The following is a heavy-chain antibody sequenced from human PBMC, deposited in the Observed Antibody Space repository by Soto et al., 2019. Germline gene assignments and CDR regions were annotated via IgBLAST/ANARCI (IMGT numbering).Heavy chain of an antibody. J-gene: IGHJ4*02. CDR1: GLTFSSYG. D-gene: IGHD3-22*01. CDR2: IWYDGSNK. CDR3: ARDFWAIGGNYYDSSGLIDY. V-gene: IGHV3-33*01. Sequence: GGSLRLSCAASGLTFSSYGMHWVRQAPGKGLEWVAVIWYDGSNKYYADSVKGRFTISRDNSKNTLYLQMNSLRAEDTAVYYCARDFWAIGGNYYDSSGLIDYWGQGTLVTVSS.